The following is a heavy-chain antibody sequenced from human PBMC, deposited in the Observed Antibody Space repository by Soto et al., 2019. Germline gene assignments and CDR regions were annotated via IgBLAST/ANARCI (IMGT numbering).Heavy chain of an antibody. V-gene: IGHV1-69*13. CDR2: IIPIFGTA. CDR1: GGTFSSYA. J-gene: IGHJ4*02. D-gene: IGHD2-15*01. CDR3: ARDNCSGGSCYSDPTYFGY. Sequence: SVKVSCKASGGTFSSYAISWVRQAPGQGLEWMGGIIPIFGTANYAQKFQGRVTITADESTSTAYMELSSLRSEDTAVYYCARDNCSGGSCYSDPTYFGYWGQGTLVTVS.